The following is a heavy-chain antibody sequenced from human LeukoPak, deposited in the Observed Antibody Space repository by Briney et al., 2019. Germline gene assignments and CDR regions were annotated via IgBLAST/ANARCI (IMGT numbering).Heavy chain of an antibody. Sequence: GGSLRLSCAASGFTFSSYSMNWVRQAPGKGLEWVSYISSDSRTIYYADSVKGRFTTSRDNAKNSLYLQMKSLRDEDTAVYYCARYGSGASYITNYFDYWGQGTLVTVSS. CDR3: ARYGSGASYITNYFDY. D-gene: IGHD3-10*01. CDR2: ISSDSRTI. J-gene: IGHJ4*02. V-gene: IGHV3-48*02. CDR1: GFTFSSYS.